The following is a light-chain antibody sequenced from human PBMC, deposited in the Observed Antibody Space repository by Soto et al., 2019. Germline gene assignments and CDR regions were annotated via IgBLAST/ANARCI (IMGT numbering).Light chain of an antibody. V-gene: IGKV3-15*01. J-gene: IGKJ4*01. CDR1: QSVRGN. CDR2: GAS. Sequence: EIVMTQSPATLSVSPGERATLSCRASQSVRGNLAWYQQKPGQAPRLLIYGASTRATDIPARFSGSGSETEFTLTISSLQPEDFAIYYCQQYINWPLTFGGGTKVEIK. CDR3: QQYINWPLT.